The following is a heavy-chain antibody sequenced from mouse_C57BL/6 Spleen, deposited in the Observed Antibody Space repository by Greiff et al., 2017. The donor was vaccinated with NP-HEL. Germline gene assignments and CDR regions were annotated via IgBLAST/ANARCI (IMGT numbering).Heavy chain of an antibody. Sequence: EVHLVESGPGLVKPSQSLSLTCSVTGYSITSGYYWHWIRQFPGNKLEWMGYISYDGSNNYNPSLKNRISITRDTSKNQFVLKLNSVTTEDTATYYCARVYDYDGRGVWGTGTTVTVSS. CDR3: ARVYDYDGRGV. D-gene: IGHD2-4*01. CDR2: ISYDGSN. V-gene: IGHV3-6*01. CDR1: GYSITSGYY. J-gene: IGHJ1*03.